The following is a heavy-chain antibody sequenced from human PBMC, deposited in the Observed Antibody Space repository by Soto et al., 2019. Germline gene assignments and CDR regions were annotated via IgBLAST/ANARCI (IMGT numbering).Heavy chain of an antibody. CDR2: IDYRGRT. V-gene: IGHV4-31*03. CDR3: ARVSAAGTRWFDS. Sequence: QVQLQESGPGLVQPSQTLSLTCTVSGASISSGGFYWSWIRQFPGKGLEWIGYIDYRGRTFYNPSLKSRATISRDTSKSQFCLNVNSVTAADTAVFYCARVSAAGTRWFDSWGQGTLVTVSS. J-gene: IGHJ5*01. CDR1: GASISSGGFY. D-gene: IGHD6-13*01.